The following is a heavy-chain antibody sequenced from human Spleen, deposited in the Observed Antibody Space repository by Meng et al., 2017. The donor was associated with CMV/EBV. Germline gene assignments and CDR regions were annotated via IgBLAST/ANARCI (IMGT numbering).Heavy chain of an antibody. D-gene: IGHD6-13*01. CDR2: ISWNSGSI. V-gene: IGHV3-9*01. Sequence: SLKISCAASGFTFDDYAMHWVRLAPGKGLEWVSGISWNSGSIAYGDSVKGRFTISRDNAKNSLYLQMNSLRVEDTALYYCARDSGAAAVGGDWFDPWGQGTLVTVS. J-gene: IGHJ5*02. CDR3: ARDSGAAAVGGDWFDP. CDR1: GFTFDDYA.